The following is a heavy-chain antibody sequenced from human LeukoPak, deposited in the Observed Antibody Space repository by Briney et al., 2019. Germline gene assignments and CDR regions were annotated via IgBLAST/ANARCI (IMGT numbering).Heavy chain of an antibody. V-gene: IGHV3-30*02. Sequence: PGGSLRLSCAASGFTFSSYGMHWVRQAPGKGLEWVAFIRYDGSNKYYADSVKGRFTISRDNSKDTLYLQMNSLRAEDTAVYYCAKDHSSSWPSDYWGQGTLVTVSS. CDR1: GFTFSSYG. CDR2: IRYDGSNK. D-gene: IGHD6-13*01. CDR3: AKDHSSSWPSDY. J-gene: IGHJ4*02.